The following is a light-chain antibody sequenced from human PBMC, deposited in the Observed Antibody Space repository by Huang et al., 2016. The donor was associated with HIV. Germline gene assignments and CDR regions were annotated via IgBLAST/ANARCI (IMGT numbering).Light chain of an antibody. J-gene: IGKJ1*01. V-gene: IGKV3-15*01. Sequence: EIVMTQSPPTLSASPGERATLSCRASQSVKRLAWYQQRPGQAPKLLVYDVSSRATGTPARFSGSGSGTDSTLTINTLQSEDFALYYCQQYDDWPPWSFGQGTRVDMK. CDR3: QQYDDWPPWS. CDR1: QSVKR. CDR2: DVS.